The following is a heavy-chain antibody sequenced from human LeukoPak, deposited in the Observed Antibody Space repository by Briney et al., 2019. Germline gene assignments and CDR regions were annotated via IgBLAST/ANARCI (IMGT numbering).Heavy chain of an antibody. CDR2: IYYSGST. CDR3: ARVSYDILTGYPNWFDP. D-gene: IGHD3-9*01. V-gene: IGHV4-59*01. CDR1: GGSISSYY. Sequence: SETLSLTCTVSGGSISSYYWSRIRQPPGKGLEWIGYIYYSGSTNYNPSLKSRVTISVDTSKNQFSLKLSSVTAADTAVYYCARVSYDILTGYPNWFDPWGQGTLVTVSS. J-gene: IGHJ5*02.